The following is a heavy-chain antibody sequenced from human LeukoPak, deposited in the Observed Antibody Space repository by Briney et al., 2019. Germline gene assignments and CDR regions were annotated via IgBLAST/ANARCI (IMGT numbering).Heavy chain of an antibody. CDR1: GFNLSIYA. J-gene: IGHJ4*02. CDR3: AREEAPVGGSSFDY. Sequence: SGGSLRLSCAASGFNLSIYAMHWVRQAPGKGLEYVSAITSNGGSAYYANSVKGRFTISRDNSKNTLYLHMGSLRAEDMAVYYCAREEAPVGGSSFDYWGQGTLVTVSS. CDR2: ITSNGGSA. D-gene: IGHD1-26*01. V-gene: IGHV3-64*01.